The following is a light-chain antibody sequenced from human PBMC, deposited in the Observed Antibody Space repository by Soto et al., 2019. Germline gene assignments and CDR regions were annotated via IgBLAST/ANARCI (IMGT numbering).Light chain of an antibody. CDR2: DAS. J-gene: IGKJ1*01. CDR1: QDISNY. CDR3: QQYDNLPPT. V-gene: IGKV1-33*01. Sequence: DIQMTQSPSSLSASVGDRVTITCQASQDISNYLNWYQQKPGKAPKLLIYDASNWETGVPSRFSGSGSGTDFTFTISSLQPEDIATYSCQQYDNLPPTFGQGTKVEIK.